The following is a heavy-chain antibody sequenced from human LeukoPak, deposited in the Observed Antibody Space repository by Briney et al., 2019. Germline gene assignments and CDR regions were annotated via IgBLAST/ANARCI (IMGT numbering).Heavy chain of an antibody. V-gene: IGHV3-7*01. Sequence: GGSLRLSCAGSGFTFIDYWMSWVRQAPGRGLEWVANIKQDGSEYYYVDSVKGRFTISRDNAKNSLYLQMNSLKAEDTAVYYCARGTYDYVWGSYRRLDYWGQGTLVTVSS. CDR3: ARGTYDYVWGSYRRLDY. CDR2: IKQDGSEY. CDR1: GFTFIDYW. D-gene: IGHD3-16*02. J-gene: IGHJ4*02.